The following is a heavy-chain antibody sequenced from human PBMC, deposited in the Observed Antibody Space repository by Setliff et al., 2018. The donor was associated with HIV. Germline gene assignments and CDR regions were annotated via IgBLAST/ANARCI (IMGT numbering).Heavy chain of an antibody. CDR2: INHGGST. J-gene: IGHJ6*03. D-gene: IGHD3-22*01. Sequence: SETLSLTCAVYGVSFSGYYWSWIRQPPGKGLEWIGEINHGGSTNYNPSLKSRVTISVDTSKNQFSLKLNSLTAADTAVYYCARARSHYDSSGYYGYNFYYMDVWGKGTTVTVSS. V-gene: IGHV4-34*01. CDR1: GVSFSGYY. CDR3: ARARSHYDSSGYYGYNFYYMDV.